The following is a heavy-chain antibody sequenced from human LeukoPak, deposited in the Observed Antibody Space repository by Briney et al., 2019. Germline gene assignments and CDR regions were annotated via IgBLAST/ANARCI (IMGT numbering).Heavy chain of an antibody. CDR1: GFTFSRYG. D-gene: IGHD1-26*01. CDR2: IWDDGSNE. J-gene: IGHJ4*02. V-gene: IGHV3-33*06. CDR3: AKGGAGYFDY. Sequence: GGSLRLSCAVSGFTFSRYGMHWVRQAPGKGREWVAVIWDDGSNEYYADSVKGRFTISRDNSKNTLYLQMSSLRAEDRAVYYCAKGGAGYFDYWGQGTLVSVSS.